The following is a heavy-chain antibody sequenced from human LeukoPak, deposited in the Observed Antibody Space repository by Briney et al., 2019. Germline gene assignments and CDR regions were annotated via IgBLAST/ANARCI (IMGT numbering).Heavy chain of an antibody. CDR1: GGSISSYY. J-gene: IGHJ3*02. CDR2: IYYSGST. Sequence: SETLSLTCTVSGGSISSYYWSWIRQPPGKGLEWIGYIYYSGSTNYNPSLKSRVTISVDTSKNQFSLKLSSVTAADTAVYYCARVNRPGGIYSAFDIWGQGTVVTVSS. CDR3: ARVNRPGGIYSAFDI. V-gene: IGHV4-59*01. D-gene: IGHD6-13*01.